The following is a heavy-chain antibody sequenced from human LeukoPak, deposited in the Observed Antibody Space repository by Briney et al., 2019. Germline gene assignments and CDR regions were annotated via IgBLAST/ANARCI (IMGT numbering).Heavy chain of an antibody. Sequence: SETLSLTCAVYGGSFSGYYWSWIRQPPGKGLEWIGEINHSGSTNYNPSLTSRVTISVDTSKNQFSLKLTSVTAADTAVYYCARGYGYNSEYWGQGTLVTVS. CDR1: GGSFSGYY. CDR2: INHSGST. D-gene: IGHD5-24*01. V-gene: IGHV4-34*01. J-gene: IGHJ4*02. CDR3: ARGYGYNSEY.